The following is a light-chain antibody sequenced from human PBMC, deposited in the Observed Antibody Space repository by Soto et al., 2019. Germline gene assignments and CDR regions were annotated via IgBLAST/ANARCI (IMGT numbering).Light chain of an antibody. CDR1: SSNVGSNT. CDR3: ATWDDGLNGYV. Sequence: QSVLTQPPSASGTPGQRVTISCSGSSSNVGSNTVTWYEQLPGAAPKLLIFKNNQRPSGVPDRFSGSKSGTSASLAISGLQSEDEAEYYCATWDDGLNGYVFGTGTKLTVL. V-gene: IGLV1-44*01. J-gene: IGLJ1*01. CDR2: KNN.